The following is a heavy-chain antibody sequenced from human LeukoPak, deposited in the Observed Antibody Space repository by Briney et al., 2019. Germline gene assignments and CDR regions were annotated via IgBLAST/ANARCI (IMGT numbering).Heavy chain of an antibody. CDR3: ARGQSMYY. CDR2: ISPHSHTT. CDR1: GYTFNNYF. J-gene: IGHJ4*02. V-gene: IGHV1-18*01. Sequence: ASVKVSCKGSGYTFNNYFLSWVRQAPGQGLEWVGWISPHSHTTNYAEKVQGRVTMTTDPSTTTVYMELRSLRSDDTAVYFCARGQSMYYWGQGTPVTVSS. D-gene: IGHD2-8*01.